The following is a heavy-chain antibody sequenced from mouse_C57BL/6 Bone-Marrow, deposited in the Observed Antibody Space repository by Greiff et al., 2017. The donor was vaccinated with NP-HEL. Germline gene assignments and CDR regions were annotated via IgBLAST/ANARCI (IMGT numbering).Heavy chain of an antibody. CDR1: GYTFTDYY. CDR3: ARYGSSYGDY. V-gene: IGHV1-26*01. Sequence: VQLQQSGPELVKPGASVKISCKASGYTFTDYYMNWVKQSHGKSLEWIGDINPNNGGTSYNQKFKGKATLTVDKSSSTAYMELRSLTSEDSAVYYCARYGSSYGDYWGQGTTLTVSS. CDR2: INPNNGGT. J-gene: IGHJ2*01. D-gene: IGHD1-1*01.